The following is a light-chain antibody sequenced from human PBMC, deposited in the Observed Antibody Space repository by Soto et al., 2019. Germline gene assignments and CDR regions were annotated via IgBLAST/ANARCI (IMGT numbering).Light chain of an antibody. J-gene: IGLJ1*01. Sequence: QSVLTQPPLVSGAPGQRVTISCTGSSSNIGAGYEVHWFQQLPGTAPKLLIYGNTNRPSGVPDRFSGSKSDTSASLAITGLQPEDEADYYCQSYDSSLSVLYVFGTGTKVTVL. CDR2: GNT. V-gene: IGLV1-40*01. CDR1: SSNIGAGYE. CDR3: QSYDSSLSVLYV.